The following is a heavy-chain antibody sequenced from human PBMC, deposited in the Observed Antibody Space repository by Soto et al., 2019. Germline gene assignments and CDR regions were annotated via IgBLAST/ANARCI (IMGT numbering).Heavy chain of an antibody. CDR1: GFTFSSYA. Sequence: GGSLRLSCAASGFTFSSYAMSWVRQAPGKGLEWVSAISGSGGSTYYADSVKGRFTISRDNSKNTLYLQMNSLRAEDTAVYYCAKSPLWFGEFVYYGMDVGGQGTTVTVYS. CDR2: ISGSGGST. J-gene: IGHJ6*02. D-gene: IGHD3-10*01. CDR3: AKSPLWFGEFVYYGMDV. V-gene: IGHV3-23*01.